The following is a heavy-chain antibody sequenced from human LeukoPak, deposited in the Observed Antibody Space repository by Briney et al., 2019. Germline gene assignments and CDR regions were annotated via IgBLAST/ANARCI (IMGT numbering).Heavy chain of an antibody. Sequence: GGSLRLSCAASGFTFSSYAMSWVRQAPGKGLEWVSAISGRGGSTYYADSVKGRFTVSRDNSKNTLYLQMNSLRAEDTAVYYCARDSYYSGSYYEPSPFDYWGQGTLVTVSS. V-gene: IGHV3-23*01. CDR1: GFTFSSYA. D-gene: IGHD1-26*01. CDR3: ARDSYYSGSYYEPSPFDY. CDR2: ISGRGGST. J-gene: IGHJ4*02.